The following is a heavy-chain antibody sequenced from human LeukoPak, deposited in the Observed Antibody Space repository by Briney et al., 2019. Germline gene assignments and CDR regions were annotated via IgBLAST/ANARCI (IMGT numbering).Heavy chain of an antibody. J-gene: IGHJ4*02. V-gene: IGHV3-30*02. CDR1: GFTFSSYG. CDR2: IRYDGSNK. Sequence: RPGGSLRLSCAASGFTFSSYGMLWVRQAPGKGLEWVAFIRYDGSNKYYVDSVKGRFTISRDNSKNTLYLQMNSLRAEDAAVYYCAKDPPGSGSYNLDYWGQGTLVTVSS. CDR3: AKDPPGSGSYNLDY. D-gene: IGHD3-10*01.